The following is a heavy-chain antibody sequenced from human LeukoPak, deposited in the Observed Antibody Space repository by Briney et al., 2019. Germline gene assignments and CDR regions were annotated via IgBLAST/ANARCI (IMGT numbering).Heavy chain of an antibody. D-gene: IGHD3-22*01. J-gene: IGHJ4*02. V-gene: IGHV1-8*01. CDR1: GYTFTSYD. CDR2: MNPNSGNT. Sequence: GASVKVSCKASGYTFTSYDINWVRQATGQELEWMGWMNPNSGNTGYAQKFQGRVTMTRNTSISTAYMELSSLRSEDTAVYYCARGDPLNYYDSSGSDYFDYWGQGTLVTVSS. CDR3: ARGDPLNYYDSSGSDYFDY.